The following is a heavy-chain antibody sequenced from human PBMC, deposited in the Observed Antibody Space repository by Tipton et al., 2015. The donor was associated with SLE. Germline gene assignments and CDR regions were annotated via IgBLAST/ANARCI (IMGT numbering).Heavy chain of an antibody. CDR2: ISAYNGNT. J-gene: IGHJ4*02. CDR1: GYTFTSYG. Sequence: QVQLVQSGAEVKKPGASVKVSCKASGYTFTSYGISWVRQAPGQGLEWMGWISAYNGNTNYAQKLQGRVTMTTDTSTSTAYMELRSLRSDDTAVYYCARELDYYDSSGYIHYFDYWGQGTLVTVSS. CDR3: ARELDYYDSSGYIHYFDY. D-gene: IGHD3-22*01. V-gene: IGHV1-18*01.